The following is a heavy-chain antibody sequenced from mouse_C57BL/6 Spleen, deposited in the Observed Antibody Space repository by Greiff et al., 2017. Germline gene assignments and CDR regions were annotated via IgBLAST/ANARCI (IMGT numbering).Heavy chain of an antibody. V-gene: IGHV1-69*01. J-gene: IGHJ3*01. CDR1: GYTFTSYW. CDR2: IDPSDSYT. Sequence: QVQLQQPGAELVMPGASVKLSCKASGYTFTSYWMHWVKQRPGQGLEWIGEIDPSDSYTNYNQKFKGKSTLTVDQSSSTAYMQLSSLTSEDSAVYYCAKLGRFAYWGQGTLVTVSA. CDR3: AKLGRFAY. D-gene: IGHD4-1*01.